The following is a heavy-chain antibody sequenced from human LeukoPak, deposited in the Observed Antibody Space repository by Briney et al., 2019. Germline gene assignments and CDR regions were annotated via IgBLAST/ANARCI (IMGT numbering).Heavy chain of an antibody. CDR3: ARVNINNWHSCDY. CDR1: GGSISSNNW. D-gene: IGHD1-1*01. Sequence: GTLSLTCAVSGGSISSNNWWGWVRQPPGKGLEWIGEIYHSGSPNYNPSLKSRVTISVDKSRNHFSLNLSSVTAADTAVYYCARVNINNWHSCDYWGQGTLVTGSS. CDR2: IYHSGSP. J-gene: IGHJ4*02. V-gene: IGHV4-4*02.